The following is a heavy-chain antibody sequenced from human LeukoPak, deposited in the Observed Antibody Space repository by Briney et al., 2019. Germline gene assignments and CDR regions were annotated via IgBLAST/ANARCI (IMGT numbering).Heavy chain of an antibody. CDR2: IYYSGST. CDR3: ARPQGGKIYDY. D-gene: IGHD3-16*01. CDR1: GGSISSYY. Sequence: PSETLSLTCTVPGGSISSYYWSWIRQPPGKGLEWIGYIYYSGSTNYNPSLKSRVTISVDTSKNQFSLKLSSVTAADTPVYYCARPQGGKIYDYGGQGPLVTLSS. J-gene: IGHJ4*02. V-gene: IGHV4-59*12.